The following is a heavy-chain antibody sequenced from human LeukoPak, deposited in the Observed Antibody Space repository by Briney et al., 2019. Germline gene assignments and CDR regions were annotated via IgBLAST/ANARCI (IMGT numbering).Heavy chain of an antibody. D-gene: IGHD2-21*02. CDR3: ARMIVVVTAEDPRAFDI. CDR1: GGSISSSSYY. V-gene: IGHV4-39*07. CDR2: IYYSGST. J-gene: IGHJ3*02. Sequence: SETLSLTCTVSGGSISSSSYYWGWIRQPPGKGLEWTGSIYYSGSTYYNPSLKSRVTISVDTSKNQFSLKLSSVTAADTAVYYCARMIVVVTAEDPRAFDIWGQGTMVTVSS.